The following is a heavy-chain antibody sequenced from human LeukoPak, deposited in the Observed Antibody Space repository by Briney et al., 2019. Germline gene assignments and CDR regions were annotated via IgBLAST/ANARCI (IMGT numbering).Heavy chain of an antibody. D-gene: IGHD3-10*01. CDR3: ASSGALLWPRFDP. V-gene: IGHV3-53*01. Sequence: GGSLRLSCAASGFTVSSNYMSWVRQAPGKGLEWVSVIYSGGSTYYADSVKGRFTISRDNSKNTLYLQMNSLRAEDTAVYYCASSGALLWPRFDPWGQGTLVTVS. CDR1: GFTVSSNY. J-gene: IGHJ5*02. CDR2: IYSGGST.